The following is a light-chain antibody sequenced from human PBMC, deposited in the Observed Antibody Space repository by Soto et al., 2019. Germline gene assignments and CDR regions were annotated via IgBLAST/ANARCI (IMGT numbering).Light chain of an antibody. Sequence: EIVLTQSPGTLSLSPGERATLSCRASQSVRSNSLAWFQQAPGQAPRLLIYGASTRVTGIPDRFSGSGSGTDFTLTITRLEPEDFAVYYCQQYGTSPWTFGQGTKVEIK. CDR2: GAS. J-gene: IGKJ1*01. CDR3: QQYGTSPWT. CDR1: QSVRSNS. V-gene: IGKV3-20*01.